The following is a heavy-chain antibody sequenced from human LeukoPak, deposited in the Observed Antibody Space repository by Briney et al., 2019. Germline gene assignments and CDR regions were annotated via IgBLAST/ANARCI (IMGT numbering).Heavy chain of an antibody. CDR2: ISYDGSNK. D-gene: IGHD3-16*01. CDR3: ANGGGFVIFDY. V-gene: IGHV3-30*18. J-gene: IGHJ4*02. CDR1: GFTFSSYG. Sequence: GGSLRLSCAASGFTFSSYGMHWVRQAPGKGLEWVAVISYDGSNKYYADSVKGRFTISRDNSKNTLYRQMNSLRAEDTAVYYCANGGGFVIFDYWGQGTLVTVSS.